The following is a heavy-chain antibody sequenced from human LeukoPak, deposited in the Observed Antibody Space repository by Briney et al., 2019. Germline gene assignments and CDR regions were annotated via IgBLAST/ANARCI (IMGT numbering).Heavy chain of an antibody. J-gene: IGHJ3*02. Sequence: GGSLRLSCEASGFIFSDYYMSWIRQAPGKGLECVSYISRSGSTIYYADSVKGRFTFSRDNAKNSLYLKMNSLRAEDTAVYYCARDLIGPIAAAGDAFDIWGQGTMVTVSS. CDR3: ARDLIGPIAAAGDAFDI. D-gene: IGHD6-13*01. V-gene: IGHV3-11*01. CDR1: GFIFSDYY. CDR2: ISRSGSTI.